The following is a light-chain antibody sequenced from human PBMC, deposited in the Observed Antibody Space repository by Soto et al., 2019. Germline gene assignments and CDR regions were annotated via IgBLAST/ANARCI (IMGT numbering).Light chain of an antibody. Sequence: DIPMTQSPSTLSASVGDRVTITCRASQSISTWLAWYQHKPGTAPKLLIYDASSLQTGVPSRFTGSGSGTEFTLTISSLQPDDFATYYCQQYNSHSPWTFGQGTKVEIK. CDR2: DAS. CDR1: QSISTW. CDR3: QQYNSHSPWT. J-gene: IGKJ1*01. V-gene: IGKV1-5*01.